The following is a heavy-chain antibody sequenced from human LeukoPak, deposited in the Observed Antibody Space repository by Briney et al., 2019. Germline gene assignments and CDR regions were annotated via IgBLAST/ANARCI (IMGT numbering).Heavy chain of an antibody. Sequence: SETLSLTYTVSGGSISSGGYYWGWIRQPPGKGLERIGSIYYSGTTYNSPSLKSRVTISVDTSKNQSSLRLSSVPAADPAIYYFARPRASGIVGATGHAFDIWGQGAMVTVSS. V-gene: IGHV4-39*01. J-gene: IGHJ3*02. CDR3: ARPRASGIVGATGHAFDI. CDR1: GGSISSGGYY. D-gene: IGHD1-26*01. CDR2: IYYSGTT.